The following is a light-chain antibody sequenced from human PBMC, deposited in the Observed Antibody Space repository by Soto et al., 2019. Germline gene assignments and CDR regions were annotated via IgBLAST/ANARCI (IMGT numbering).Light chain of an antibody. CDR3: LLSYSGARQGG. Sequence: QAVVTQEPSLTVSPGGTVTLTCGSSTGAVTSGHYPYWFQQKPGQAPRTLIYDTSNKHSWTPARFSGSLLGGKAALTLSGAQPEDEAEYYCLLSYSGARQGGFGGGTKLTVL. J-gene: IGLJ2*01. V-gene: IGLV7-46*01. CDR2: DTS. CDR1: TGAVTSGHY.